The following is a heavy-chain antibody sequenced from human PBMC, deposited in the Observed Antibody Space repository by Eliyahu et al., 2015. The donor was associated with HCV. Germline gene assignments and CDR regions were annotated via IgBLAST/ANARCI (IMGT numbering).Heavy chain of an antibody. J-gene: IGHJ5*02. V-gene: IGHV4-34*02. CDR3: AVVPAAVGSFYNWFDP. CDR2: ITHSGST. CDR1: GGPFSAYS. D-gene: IGHD2-2*01. Sequence: QVQQEPWGAGLLKPSETXXLSCXXHGGPFSAYSXSWXRQPPGKGXXWIGEITHSGSTNYKPSLKRRVTISMDTSKNQFSLKVNSVTAADTAVYYCAVVPAAVGSFYNWFDPWGQGTLVTVSS.